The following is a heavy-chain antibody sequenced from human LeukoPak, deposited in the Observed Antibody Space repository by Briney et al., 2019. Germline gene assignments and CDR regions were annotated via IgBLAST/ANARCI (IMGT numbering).Heavy chain of an antibody. CDR2: VYTSGGP. V-gene: IGHV4-4*07. CDR1: GDSITNYY. CDR3: ARERGYRGLDY. D-gene: IGHD6-13*01. J-gene: IGHJ4*02. Sequence: SETLSLTCTASGDSITNYYWTWIRQPAGKGLEWIGRVYTSGGPNYNPSLKSRVTMSLDTSKNQFSLHLSSVTAADTAVYFCARERGYRGLDYWGQGTLVTVSS.